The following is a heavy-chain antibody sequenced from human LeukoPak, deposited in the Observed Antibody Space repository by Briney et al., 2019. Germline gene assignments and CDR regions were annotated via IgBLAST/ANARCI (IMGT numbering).Heavy chain of an antibody. V-gene: IGHV3-64D*06. CDR1: GFTFKTYA. D-gene: IGHD3-10*01. J-gene: IGHJ4*02. CDR2: ISSNGDST. Sequence: GGSLRLSCSASGFTFKTYAMHWVRQAPGKGLEYVSAISSNGDSTYYADSVKGRFTISRDNSRNTVYLQMSSLRADDTAVYYCVKDWFGDFWGQGTLVTVSS. CDR3: VKDWFGDF.